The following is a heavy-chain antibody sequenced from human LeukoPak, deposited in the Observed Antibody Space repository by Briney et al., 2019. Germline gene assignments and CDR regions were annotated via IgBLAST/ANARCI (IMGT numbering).Heavy chain of an antibody. D-gene: IGHD6-13*01. CDR2: ITSSSSTI. CDR3: AKGSGIIATAGNRGLGLDY. Sequence: GGSLRLSCAASGFTFSSYSMNWVRQAPGKGLEWVSYITSSSSTIYYADSVKGRFTISRDNSKNTLYLQMNSLRAEDTAVYYCAKGSGIIATAGNRGLGLDYWGQGTLVTVSS. CDR1: GFTFSSYS. J-gene: IGHJ4*02. V-gene: IGHV3-48*01.